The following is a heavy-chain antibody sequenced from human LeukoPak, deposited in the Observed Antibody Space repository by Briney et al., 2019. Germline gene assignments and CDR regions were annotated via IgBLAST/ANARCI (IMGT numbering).Heavy chain of an antibody. Sequence: GGSLRLSCAASGFTFSSYSMNWVGQAPGKGLEGGSYISSSSSCIYYADSVKGRFTISRDNSKHTLYLQMNSLRAEDTAVYSCAKGRVMSYYGSGVDIWGQGTMVTVSS. CDR1: GFTFSSYS. J-gene: IGHJ3*02. V-gene: IGHV3-21*04. CDR2: ISSSSSCI. D-gene: IGHD3-10*01. CDR3: AKGRVMSYYGSGVDI.